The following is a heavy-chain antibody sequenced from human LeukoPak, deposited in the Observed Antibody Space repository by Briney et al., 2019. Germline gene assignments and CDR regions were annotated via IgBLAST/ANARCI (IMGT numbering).Heavy chain of an antibody. D-gene: IGHD6-19*01. J-gene: IGHJ6*02. V-gene: IGHV4-59*01. Sequence: SETLSLTCTVSGGSISNYWWSWIRQPPGKGLEWIGYIYYSGSTNYNPSLKSRVTISVDTSKNQYSLKLSSVTAADTAVYYCARGHSSGWYYYYGMDVWGQGTTVTVSS. CDR3: ARGHSSGWYYYYGMDV. CDR1: GGSISNYW. CDR2: IYYSGST.